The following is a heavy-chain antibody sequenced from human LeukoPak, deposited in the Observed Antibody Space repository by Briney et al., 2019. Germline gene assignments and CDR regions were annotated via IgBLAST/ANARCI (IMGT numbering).Heavy chain of an antibody. CDR1: GVSFSGYY. V-gene: IGHV4-34*01. CDR3: ARNRRLGGKNCSGGSCRTYYYYGMDV. CDR2: INHSGST. D-gene: IGHD2-15*01. Sequence: KPSETLSLTCAVYGVSFSGYYWSWIRQPPGKGLEWIGEINHSGSTNYYPYPKNRVTISVDTSKNQFSLKLSSVTAADTAVYYCARNRRLGGKNCSGGSCRTYYYYGMDVWGQGTTVTVSS. J-gene: IGHJ6*02.